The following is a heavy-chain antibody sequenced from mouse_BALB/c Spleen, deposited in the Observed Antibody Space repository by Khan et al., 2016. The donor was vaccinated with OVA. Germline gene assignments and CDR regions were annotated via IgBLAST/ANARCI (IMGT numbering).Heavy chain of an antibody. D-gene: IGHD1-3*01. V-gene: IGHV5-6*02. J-gene: IGHJ3*01. CDR3: AAHLSGSCAY. Sequence: EVKLVESGGDLVKPGGFLKLSCEASGFTFSSYSMSWVRQTQDKRMEWVASISSGGDYTYYPDSVKGRFTISRETDKNTLYLQMSDLKSEDTSMYYVAAHLSGSCAYWGQGTLVTVSA. CDR2: ISSGGDYT. CDR1: GFTFSSYS.